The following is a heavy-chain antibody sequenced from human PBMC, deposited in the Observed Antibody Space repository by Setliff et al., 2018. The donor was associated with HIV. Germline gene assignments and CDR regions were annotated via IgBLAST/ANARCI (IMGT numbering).Heavy chain of an antibody. V-gene: IGHV4-4*08. Sequence: SETLSLTCTVSGGSISSYYWSWIRQPPGKGLEWIGYIYPSGSPDYPSGNTVYNPSFRSRVTLLLDTSKNQFSLKLTSVTAADAAVYYCTGDYNSYDSSGYHPWGQGTMVTVSS. CDR3: TGDYNSYDSSGYHP. J-gene: IGHJ3*01. CDR2: IYPSGSPDYPSGNT. D-gene: IGHD3-22*01. CDR1: GGSISSYY.